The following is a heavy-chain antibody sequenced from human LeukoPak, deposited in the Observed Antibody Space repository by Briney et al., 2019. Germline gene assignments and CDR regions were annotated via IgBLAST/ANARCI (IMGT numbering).Heavy chain of an antibody. V-gene: IGHV3-21*01. CDR3: ARAVDTAMVQVPYYYGMDV. D-gene: IGHD5-18*01. Sequence: GGSLRLSCAASGFTFSSYGMHWVRQAPGKGLEWVSSISSSSSYIYYADSVKGRFTISRDNAKNSLYLQMNSLRDEDTAVYYCARAVDTAMVQVPYYYGMDVWGQGTTVTVSS. J-gene: IGHJ6*02. CDR1: GFTFSSYG. CDR2: ISSSSSYI.